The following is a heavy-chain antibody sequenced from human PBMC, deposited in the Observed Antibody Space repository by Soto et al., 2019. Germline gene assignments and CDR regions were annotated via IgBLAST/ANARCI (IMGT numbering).Heavy chain of an antibody. CDR3: ARDRDDYGSGNYYNRIDF. CDR2: IIPIFGTP. Sequence: QVQLVQSGAEVKKPGSSVKVSCKASGGIFSTYAIXWLRXXXXXXXXXXXGIIPIFGTPNYAQRFQGRVTITADESTSTAYMELSRLRSEDTAVYYCARDRDDYGSGNYYNRIDFWGQGTLVTVSS. V-gene: IGHV1-69*01. J-gene: IGHJ4*02. CDR1: GGIFSTYA. D-gene: IGHD3-10*01.